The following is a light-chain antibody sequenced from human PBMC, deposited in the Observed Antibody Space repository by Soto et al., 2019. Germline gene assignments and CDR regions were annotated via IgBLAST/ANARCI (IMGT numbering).Light chain of an antibody. CDR3: AAWDDSLNGRV. J-gene: IGLJ3*02. CDR2: NDY. CDR1: SSSIGSNF. V-gene: IGLV1-44*01. Sequence: QAVLTQPPSASGTPGQRVTISCSGSSSSIGSNFVFWYQQFPGTAPKVLIYNDYRRPSGVPDRFSGSKSGTSASLAISGLQSDDEADYYCAAWDDSLNGRVFGGGTQLTVL.